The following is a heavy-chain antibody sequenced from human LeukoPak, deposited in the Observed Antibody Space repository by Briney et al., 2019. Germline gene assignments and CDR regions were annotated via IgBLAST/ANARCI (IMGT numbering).Heavy chain of an antibody. Sequence: GGSLRLSCAASGFTFSSYAMSWVRQAPGKGLEWVSAISGSGGSTYYADSVKGRFTISRDNTKKSLYLQTNSLGAEDTAVYYCARGTALPGVDYWGQGALVIVSS. CDR3: ARGTALPGVDY. CDR2: ISGSGGST. D-gene: IGHD3-10*01. CDR1: GFTFSSYA. V-gene: IGHV3-23*01. J-gene: IGHJ4*02.